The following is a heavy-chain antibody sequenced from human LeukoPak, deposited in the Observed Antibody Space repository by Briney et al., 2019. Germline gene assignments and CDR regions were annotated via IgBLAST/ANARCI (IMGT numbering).Heavy chain of an antibody. Sequence: PGGSLRLSCAASGFTFSSYAMSWVRQAPGKGLEWVSAISGSGGSTYYADSVKGRFTISRDNSKNTLYLQMNSLGAEDTAVYYCAKTGKWELHLFDYWGQGTLVTVSS. D-gene: IGHD1-26*01. CDR2: ISGSGGST. CDR1: GFTFSSYA. CDR3: AKTGKWELHLFDY. V-gene: IGHV3-23*01. J-gene: IGHJ4*02.